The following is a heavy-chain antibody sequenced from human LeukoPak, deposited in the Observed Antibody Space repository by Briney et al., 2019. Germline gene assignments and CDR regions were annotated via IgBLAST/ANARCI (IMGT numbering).Heavy chain of an antibody. D-gene: IGHD2-2*01. CDR1: GYTFTSYD. J-gene: IGHJ4*02. CDR2: MNPNSGNT. CDR3: ARWCCSSTSCYFDY. Sequence: VASVKVSCKASGYTFTSYDINWVRQAPGQGLEWMGWMNPNSGNTVYAQKFQGRVTITRNTSISTAYMELSSLRSEDTAVYYCARWCCSSTSCYFDYWGQGTLVTVSS. V-gene: IGHV1-8*03.